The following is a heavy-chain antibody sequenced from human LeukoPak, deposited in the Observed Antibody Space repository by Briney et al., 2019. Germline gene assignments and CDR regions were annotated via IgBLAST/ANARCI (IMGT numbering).Heavy chain of an antibody. CDR2: IKSKTDGGTT. CDR3: TTDGVVVPAAADY. J-gene: IGHJ4*02. D-gene: IGHD2-2*01. CDR1: GFTFSNAW. Sequence: PGGSLRLSCAAFGFTFSNAWMSWVRQAPGKGLEWVGRIKSKTDGGTTDYAAPVKGRFTISRDDSKNTLYLQMNSLKTEDTAVYYCTTDGVVVPAAADYWGQGTLVTVSS. V-gene: IGHV3-15*01.